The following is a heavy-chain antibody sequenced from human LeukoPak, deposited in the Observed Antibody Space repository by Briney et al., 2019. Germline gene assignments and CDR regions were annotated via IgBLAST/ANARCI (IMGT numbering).Heavy chain of an antibody. V-gene: IGHV3-48*01. CDR1: GFTFSSYS. Sequence: PGGSLRLSCAASGFTFSSYSMNWVRQAPGKGLEWVSYISSSSSTIYYADSVRGRFTISRDNAKNSLYLQMNSLRAEDTAVYYCARSLSAAGIDYWGQGTLVTVSS. D-gene: IGHD6-13*01. J-gene: IGHJ4*02. CDR2: ISSSSSTI. CDR3: ARSLSAAGIDY.